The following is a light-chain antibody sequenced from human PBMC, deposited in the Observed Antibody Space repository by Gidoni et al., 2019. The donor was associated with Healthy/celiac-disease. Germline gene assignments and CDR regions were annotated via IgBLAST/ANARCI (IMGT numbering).Light chain of an antibody. Sequence: EIVLTQSPGTLSLTPGERAILSCRASQSVSSSYLAWYQQKPGQAPRLLIYGASSGSGTDFTLTISRLEPEDFAVYYCQQYGSSPTLTFGGGTKVEIK. J-gene: IGKJ4*01. V-gene: IGKV3-20*01. CDR2: GAS. CDR3: QQYGSSPTLT. CDR1: QSVSSSY.